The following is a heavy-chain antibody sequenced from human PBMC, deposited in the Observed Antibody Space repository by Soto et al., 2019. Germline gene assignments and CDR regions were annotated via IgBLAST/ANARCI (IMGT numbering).Heavy chain of an antibody. CDR1: GFTFSSYA. CDR3: SSSSWYGPNY. Sequence: GGFLRLSCAASGFTFSSYAMSWVRQAPGKGLEWVSAISGSGGSTYYADSVKGRFTISRDNSKNTLYLQMNSLRAEDTAVYYCSSSSWYGPNYWGQGTLVTVSS. CDR2: ISGSGGST. J-gene: IGHJ4*02. D-gene: IGHD6-13*01. V-gene: IGHV3-23*01.